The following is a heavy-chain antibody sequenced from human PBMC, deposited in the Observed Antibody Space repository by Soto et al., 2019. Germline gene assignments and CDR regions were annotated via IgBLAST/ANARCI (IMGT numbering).Heavy chain of an antibody. V-gene: IGHV3-23*01. CDR1: GFTFSSYA. J-gene: IGHJ4*02. D-gene: IGHD5-18*01. Sequence: SGGSLRLSCAASGFTFSSYAMSWVRQAPGKGLEWVSSISESGDSTSYAESVRGRFTISRDDSKNTLYLQMNSLRAEDTAVYSCAKSRIQGWTKGLYDHWGQGTLVTVSS. CDR2: ISESGDST. CDR3: AKSRIQGWTKGLYDH.